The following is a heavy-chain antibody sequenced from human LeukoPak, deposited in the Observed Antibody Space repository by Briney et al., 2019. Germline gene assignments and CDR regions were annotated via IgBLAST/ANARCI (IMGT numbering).Heavy chain of an antibody. CDR2: IYHSGST. D-gene: IGHD3-3*01. Sequence: SETLSLTCTVSSYSISSGYYWGWIRQPPGKGLEWIGSIYHSGSTYYNPSLKSRVTISVDTSKNQFSLKLSSVTAADTAVYYCARVGQDFWSGYQTDFDYWGQGSLVTVSS. J-gene: IGHJ4*02. CDR3: ARVGQDFWSGYQTDFDY. V-gene: IGHV4-38-2*02. CDR1: SYSISSGYY.